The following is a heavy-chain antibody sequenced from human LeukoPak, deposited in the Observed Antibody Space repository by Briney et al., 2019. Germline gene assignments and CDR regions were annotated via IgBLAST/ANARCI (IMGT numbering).Heavy chain of an antibody. Sequence: PGGSLRLSCEASGFNFDDYAMNWVRQVPGKGLEWVSGISWNTGYIDYADAVKGRFTISRDNAKKSLYLQVNSLRPEDTAFYYCAKSARYYDSRGAYYPWFFDNWGQGTLVTVSS. CDR2: ISWNTGYI. V-gene: IGHV3-9*01. D-gene: IGHD3-22*01. J-gene: IGHJ4*02. CDR1: GFNFDDYA. CDR3: AKSARYYDSRGAYYPWFFDN.